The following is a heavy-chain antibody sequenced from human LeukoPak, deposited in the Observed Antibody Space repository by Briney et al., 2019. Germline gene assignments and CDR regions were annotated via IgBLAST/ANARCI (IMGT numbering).Heavy chain of an antibody. CDR2: INSDGRST. Sequence: GGSLRLSCAASGFTFSSYWMHWVRQAPGKGLVWVSRINSDGRSTIYADSVKGRFTISRDNAKNTLYLQMNSLRAEDTAVYYCASPGYQGYDAFDIWGQGTMVTVSS. J-gene: IGHJ3*02. V-gene: IGHV3-74*01. D-gene: IGHD6-13*01. CDR1: GFTFSSYW. CDR3: ASPGYQGYDAFDI.